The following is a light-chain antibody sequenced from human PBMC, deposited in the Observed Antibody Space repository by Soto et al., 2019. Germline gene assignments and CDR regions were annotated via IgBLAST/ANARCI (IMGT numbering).Light chain of an antibody. J-gene: IGLJ1*01. V-gene: IGLV1-44*01. CDR1: SSNIGGYT. CDR2: DNK. Sequence: QSVLSQPPSASGTPGQKVTISCSGGSSNIGGYTVNWYQQLPGTAPRLLIYDNKRRPSGVPDRFSGSKSGTSASLAISGLQSEDEAEYYCAAWDDGLNGYVFGTGTKVTVL. CDR3: AAWDDGLNGYV.